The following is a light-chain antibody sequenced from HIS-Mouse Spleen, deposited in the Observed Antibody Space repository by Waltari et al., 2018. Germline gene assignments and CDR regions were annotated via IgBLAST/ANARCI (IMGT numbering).Light chain of an antibody. CDR3: SSYTSSSPL. J-gene: IGLJ2*01. V-gene: IGLV2-14*03. CDR2: DVS. CDR1: SSDVGGYNY. Sequence: QSALTPPASVSGSPGQSITISCTGTSSDVGGYNYVSWYQQHPGKAPQLMIYDVSNRPAGGSNRFSGSTSGKTAYLTVSGLQAGDEAAYYCSSYTSSSPLFGGGTKLTVL.